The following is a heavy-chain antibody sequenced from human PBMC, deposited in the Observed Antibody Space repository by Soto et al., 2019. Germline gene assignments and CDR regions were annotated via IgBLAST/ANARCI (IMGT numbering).Heavy chain of an antibody. CDR3: ARDYGDYDNWFDP. V-gene: IGHV1-2*02. Sequence: ASVKVSCKASGYTFTGYFMHWVRQAPGQGLEWMGWINPNSGGTSYAQKFQGRVTMTRDTSISTAYMELTRLRSDDTAVYYCARDYGDYDNWFDPWGQGTLVTVSS. CDR2: INPNSGGT. CDR1: GYTFTGYF. D-gene: IGHD4-17*01. J-gene: IGHJ5*02.